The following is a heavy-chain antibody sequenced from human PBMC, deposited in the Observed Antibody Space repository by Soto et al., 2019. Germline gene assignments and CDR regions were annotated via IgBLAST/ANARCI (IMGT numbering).Heavy chain of an antibody. V-gene: IGHV4-39*02. J-gene: IGHJ5*02. Sequence: QLQLQESGPGLVKPSETLSLTCTVSGGSISSSSYYWGWIRQPPGKGLEWIGSIYYSGSTYYNPSLKSRVTISVDTSKNQFSLKLSSVTAADTAVYYCAREIGIVVVPAATQNWFDPWGQGTLVTVSS. CDR2: IYYSGST. CDR3: AREIGIVVVPAATQNWFDP. D-gene: IGHD2-2*01. CDR1: GGSISSSSYY.